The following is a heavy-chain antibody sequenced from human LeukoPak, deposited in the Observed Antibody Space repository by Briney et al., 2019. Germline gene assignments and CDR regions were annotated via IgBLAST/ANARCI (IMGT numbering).Heavy chain of an antibody. CDR2: IKQDGSEK. CDR3: ARVLAYYGSGSYSYFDY. CDR1: GFPFGTYW. J-gene: IGHJ4*02. V-gene: IGHV3-7*03. Sequence: GGPLRLSCAAPGFPFGTYWISGFRKAQGRGLEGLANIKQDGSEKYYVDSVKGRFTISRDNAKNSLYLQMNSLRAEDTAVYYCARVLAYYGSGSYSYFDYWGQGTLVTVSS. D-gene: IGHD3-10*01.